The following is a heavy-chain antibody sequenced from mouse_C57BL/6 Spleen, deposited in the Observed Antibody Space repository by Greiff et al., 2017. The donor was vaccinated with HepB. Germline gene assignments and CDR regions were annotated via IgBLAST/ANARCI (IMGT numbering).Heavy chain of an antibody. V-gene: IGHV1-82*01. J-gene: IGHJ2*01. D-gene: IGHD4-1*01. CDR1: GYAFSSSW. Sequence: QVQLQQSGPELVKPGASVKISCKASGYAFSSSWMNWVKQRPGKGLEWTGRIYPGDGDTNYNGKFKGKTTLTADKSSSTAYMQLSSLTSEDSAVYFCARMSNYYFDYWGQGTTLTVSS. CDR2: IYPGDGDT. CDR3: ARMSNYYFDY.